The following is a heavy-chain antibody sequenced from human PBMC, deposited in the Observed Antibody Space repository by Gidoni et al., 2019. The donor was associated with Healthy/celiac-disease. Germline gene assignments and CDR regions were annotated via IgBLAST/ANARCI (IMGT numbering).Heavy chain of an antibody. CDR2: IYYSGST. CDR1: GGSISSSSYY. J-gene: IGHJ5*02. V-gene: IGHV4-39*07. D-gene: IGHD5-12*01. Sequence: QLQLQESGPGLVKPSETLSLTCTVSGGSISSSSYYWGWIRQPPGKGLEWIGSIYYSGSTYYNPSLKSRVTISVDTSKNQFSLKLSSVTAADTAVYYCARDLVVEMATISWFDPWGQGTLVTVSS. CDR3: ARDLVVEMATISWFDP.